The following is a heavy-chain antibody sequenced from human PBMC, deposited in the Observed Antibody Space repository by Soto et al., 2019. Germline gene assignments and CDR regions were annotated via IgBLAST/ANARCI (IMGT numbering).Heavy chain of an antibody. V-gene: IGHV1-2*04. CDR1: GYTFTGYY. CDR2: INPNSGGT. CDR3: AREELSIAAAGYYGMDV. D-gene: IGHD6-13*01. J-gene: IGHJ6*02. Sequence: ASVTVSCKASGYTFTGYYMHWVRQAPGQGLEWMGWINPNSGGTNYAQKLQGWVTMTRDTSISTAYMEMSRLRSNDTTEYYFAREELSIAAAGYYGMDVWGQGTTVTVSS.